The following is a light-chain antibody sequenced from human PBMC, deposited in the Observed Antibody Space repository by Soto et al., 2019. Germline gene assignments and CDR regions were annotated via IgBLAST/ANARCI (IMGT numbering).Light chain of an antibody. V-gene: IGKV3D-15*01. Sequence: EIVMTQSPATLSVSPGERATLSCRASQSVGSNLAWYQQTPGQAPRLLIYGASTRATGIPGRFSGSGFGREFTLTISSLQSEDFAVYYCQQYNNWPFTFGPGTKVHIK. CDR1: QSVGSN. J-gene: IGKJ3*01. CDR3: QQYNNWPFT. CDR2: GAS.